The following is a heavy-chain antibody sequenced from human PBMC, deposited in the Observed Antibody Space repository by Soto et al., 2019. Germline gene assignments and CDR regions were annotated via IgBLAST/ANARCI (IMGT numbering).Heavy chain of an antibody. Sequence: PSETLSLTCTVSGGSISSSSYYWGWIRQPPGKGLEWIGSIYYSGSTYYNPSLKSRVTISVDTSKNQFSLKLSSVTAADTAVYYCARLDYSNLYYYGMDVRGQGTTVTVSS. J-gene: IGHJ6*02. V-gene: IGHV4-39*01. CDR1: GGSISSSSYY. CDR2: IYYSGST. D-gene: IGHD4-4*01. CDR3: ARLDYSNLYYYGMDV.